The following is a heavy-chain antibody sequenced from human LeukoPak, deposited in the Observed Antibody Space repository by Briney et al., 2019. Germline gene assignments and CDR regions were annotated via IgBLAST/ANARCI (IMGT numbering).Heavy chain of an antibody. CDR2: IYPGDSDT. Sequence: GESLKISCKGSGSRFTSYWIGWVRQMPGKGLEWMGIIYPGDSDTRYSPSFQGQVTISADKSISTAYLQWSSLKASDTAMYYCARRGYYDSSGYYETFDYWGQGTLVTVSS. CDR1: GSRFTSYW. D-gene: IGHD3-22*01. CDR3: ARRGYYDSSGYYETFDY. V-gene: IGHV5-51*01. J-gene: IGHJ4*02.